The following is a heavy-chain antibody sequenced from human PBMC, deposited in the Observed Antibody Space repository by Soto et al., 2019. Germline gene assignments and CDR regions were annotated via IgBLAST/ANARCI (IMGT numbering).Heavy chain of an antibody. Sequence: ASVKVSCKASGYTFTSYYMHWVRQAPGQGLEWMGIINPSGGSTSYAQKFQGRVTMTRDTSTSTVYMELSSLRAEDTAVYYCARVVEMATIRVDTDAFDIWGQGTMVTVSS. D-gene: IGHD5-12*01. CDR1: GYTFTSYY. J-gene: IGHJ3*02. CDR3: ARVVEMATIRVDTDAFDI. V-gene: IGHV1-46*01. CDR2: INPSGGST.